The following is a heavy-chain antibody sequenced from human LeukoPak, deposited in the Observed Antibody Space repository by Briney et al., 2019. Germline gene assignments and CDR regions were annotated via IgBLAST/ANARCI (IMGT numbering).Heavy chain of an antibody. V-gene: IGHV1-2*02. CDR1: GYTFTGYY. CDR2: INPNSGGT. CDR3: ARDGLYYYDSSGQRGSFDY. Sequence: GASVKVSCKASGYTFTGYYMHWVRQAPGQGLERMGWINPNSGGTNYAQKFQGRVTMTRDTSISTAYMELSRLRSDDTAVYYCARDGLYYYDSSGQRGSFDYWGQGTLVTVSS. D-gene: IGHD3-22*01. J-gene: IGHJ4*02.